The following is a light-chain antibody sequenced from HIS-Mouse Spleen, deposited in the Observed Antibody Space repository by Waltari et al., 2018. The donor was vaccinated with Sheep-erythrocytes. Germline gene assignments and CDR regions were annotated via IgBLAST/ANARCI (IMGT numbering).Light chain of an antibody. CDR3: QQYDNLPIT. V-gene: IGKV1-33*01. Sequence: DIKMTQSPSSLSASVGDRATITCQPSQDISNYLNWYQQKPGKAPKLLIYDASNLETGVPSRFSGSGSGTDFTFTISSLQPEDIATYYCQQYDNLPITFGQGTRLEIK. CDR2: DAS. CDR1: QDISNY. J-gene: IGKJ5*01.